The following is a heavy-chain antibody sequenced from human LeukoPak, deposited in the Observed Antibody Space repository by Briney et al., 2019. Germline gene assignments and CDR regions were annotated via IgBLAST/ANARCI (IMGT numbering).Heavy chain of an antibody. D-gene: IGHD2-15*01. CDR1: GFTFSSYA. CDR3: ATEYKGY. CDR2: IKQDGSEV. J-gene: IGHJ4*02. Sequence: GGSLRLSCAASGFTFSSYAMSWVRQAPGKGLEWLANIKQDGSEVYYVDSVKGRFTISRDNAKNSLYLQINSLRADDTAIYYCATEYKGYWGQGTLVTVSS. V-gene: IGHV3-7*05.